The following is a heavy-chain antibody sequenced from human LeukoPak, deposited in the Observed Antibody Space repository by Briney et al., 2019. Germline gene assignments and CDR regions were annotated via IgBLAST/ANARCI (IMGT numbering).Heavy chain of an antibody. V-gene: IGHV1-18*01. CDR1: GYTFTSYG. CDR2: ISAYNGNT. D-gene: IGHD3-9*01. CDR3: ARDESYYDILTGYLRSYYFDY. J-gene: IGHJ4*02. Sequence: GASVKVPCKASGYTFTSYGISWVRQAPGQGLEWMGWISAYNGNTNYAQKLQGRVTMTTDTSTSTAYMELRSLRSDDTAVYYCARDESYYDILTGYLRSYYFDYWGQGTLVTVSS.